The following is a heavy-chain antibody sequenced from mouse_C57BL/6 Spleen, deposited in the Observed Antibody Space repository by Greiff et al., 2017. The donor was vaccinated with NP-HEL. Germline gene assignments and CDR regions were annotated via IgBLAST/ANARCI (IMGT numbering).Heavy chain of an antibody. D-gene: IGHD2-14*01. Sequence: EVQLQQSGPELVKPGASVKISCKASGYTFTDYYMNWVKQSHGKSLEWIGDINPNNGGTSYNQKFKGKATLTVDKSSSTAYMELRSLTSEDSAVYYCARTPDYRPAWFAYWGQGTLVTVSA. CDR3: ARTPDYRPAWFAY. J-gene: IGHJ3*01. CDR2: INPNNGGT. CDR1: GYTFTDYY. V-gene: IGHV1-26*01.